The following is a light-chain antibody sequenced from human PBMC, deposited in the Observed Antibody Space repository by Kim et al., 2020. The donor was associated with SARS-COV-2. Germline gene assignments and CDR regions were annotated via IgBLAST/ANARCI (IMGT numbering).Light chain of an antibody. CDR3: LQDSRYPRT. CDR1: QAIRNE. Sequence: SASTGDRVTITCRASQAIRNELGWYQQKPGKAPKVLIYAASTLQSVVSSRFSGSGSGTDFTLTISSLQPEDFATYYCLQDSRYPRTFGQGTKVEIK. V-gene: IGKV1-6*01. J-gene: IGKJ1*01. CDR2: AAS.